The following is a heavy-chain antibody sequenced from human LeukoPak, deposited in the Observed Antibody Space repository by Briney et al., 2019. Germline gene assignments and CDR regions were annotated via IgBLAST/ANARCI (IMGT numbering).Heavy chain of an antibody. J-gene: IGHJ1*01. Sequence: ASVKVSCKASGYTFTGYYMHWVRRAHWVRQAPGQGLEWMGWINPNSGDTKFAQKFQGRVTMTRDTAISTVYMELSRLGSDDTAVYYCARGYYDSSDYYPASESLQHWGQGTLVTVSS. CDR2: INPNSGDT. CDR1: GYTFTGYY. V-gene: IGHV1-2*02. D-gene: IGHD3-22*01. CDR3: ARGYYDSSDYYPASESLQH.